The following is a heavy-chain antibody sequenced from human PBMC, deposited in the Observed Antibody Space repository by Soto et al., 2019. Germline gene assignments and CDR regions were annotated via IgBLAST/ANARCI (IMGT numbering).Heavy chain of an antibody. CDR3: ARREYQLLYVYYYYGMDV. V-gene: IGHV3-21*01. D-gene: IGHD2-2*02. Sequence: GSLSLSCAASGFTFSSYSMNWVRQAPGKGLEWVSSISSSSSYIYYADSVKGRFTISRDNAKNSLYLQMNSLRAEDTAVYYCARREYQLLYVYYYYGMDVWGQGTTVTVSS. CDR1: GFTFSSYS. J-gene: IGHJ6*02. CDR2: ISSSSSYI.